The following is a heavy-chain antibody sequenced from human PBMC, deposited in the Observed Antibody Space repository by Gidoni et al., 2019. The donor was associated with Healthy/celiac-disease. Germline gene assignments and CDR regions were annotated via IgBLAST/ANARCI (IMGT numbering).Heavy chain of an antibody. CDR1: AGSISSGGYY. CDR2: IYYSGST. D-gene: IGHD5-12*01. J-gene: IGHJ4*02. V-gene: IGHV4-31*03. Sequence: QVQLQESGPGLVKPSQTLSRTCTVSAGSISSGGYYWSWIRQHPGKGLEWIGYIYYSGSTYYNPSLKSRVTISVDTSKNQFSLKLSSVTAADTAVYYCARVTDGYNYYFDYWGQGTLVTVSS. CDR3: ARVTDGYNYYFDY.